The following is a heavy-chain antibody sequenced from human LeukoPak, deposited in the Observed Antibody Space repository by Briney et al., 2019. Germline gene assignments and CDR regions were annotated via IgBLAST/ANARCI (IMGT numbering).Heavy chain of an antibody. J-gene: IGHJ4*02. D-gene: IGHD3-22*01. Sequence: GASVKVSCKASGYTFTGYYMHWVRQAPGQGLEWMGWINPNSGGTNYAQKFQGRVTMTRDTSISTAYMELSRLRSDDTAVYYCARARIISVYDSSGYGYWGQGTLVTVSS. CDR2: INPNSGGT. CDR3: ARARIISVYDSSGYGY. V-gene: IGHV1-2*02. CDR1: GYTFTGYY.